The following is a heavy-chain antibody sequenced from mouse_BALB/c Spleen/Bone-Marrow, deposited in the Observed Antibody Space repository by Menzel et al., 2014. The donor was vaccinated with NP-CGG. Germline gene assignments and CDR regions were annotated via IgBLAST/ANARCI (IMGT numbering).Heavy chain of an antibody. CDR1: GYTFTSYW. J-gene: IGHJ4*01. Sequence: QVQLQQPGAELAKPGASVKMSCKASGYTFTSYWMHWVKQRPGQGLEWIGYINPSTGYTEYNQKFKDKATFTADKSSSTVYMQLRSLTSDDSSVYDCASQITTLDYAMDYWGQGTSVTVSS. V-gene: IGHV1-7*01. D-gene: IGHD1-1*01. CDR2: INPSTGYT. CDR3: ASQITTLDYAMDY.